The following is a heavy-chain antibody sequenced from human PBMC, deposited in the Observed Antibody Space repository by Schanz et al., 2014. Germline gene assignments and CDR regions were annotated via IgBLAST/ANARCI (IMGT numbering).Heavy chain of an antibody. CDR1: GFSFSSYA. CDR3: ARAGYCTSVSCSLFVSDY. CDR2: MNESHSTI. V-gene: IGHV3-23*04. Sequence: EVQLVESGGGVVQPGRSLRLSCAASGFSFSSYAMGWVRQARGKGLEWVSAMNESHSTIYYADSVRGRFTISRDNSKNTVHLQMNSLRAEDTAVYYCARAGYCTSVSCSLFVSDYWGQGTLVTVSS. D-gene: IGHD2-2*03. J-gene: IGHJ4*02.